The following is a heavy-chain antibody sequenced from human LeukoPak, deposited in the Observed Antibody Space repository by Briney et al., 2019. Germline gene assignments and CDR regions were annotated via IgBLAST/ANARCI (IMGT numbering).Heavy chain of an antibody. CDR1: GYIFDIYA. CDR3: ARNLRYTKDY. D-gene: IGHD1-14*01. V-gene: IGHV7-4-1*02. CDR2: INTNTGNP. Sequence: GASVKVSCKASGYIFDIYAMIWVRQAPGQGLELMGWINTNTGNPTYAQGFTGRFVFSSNTSVSTAYLQISSLKPEDTAVYYCARNLRYTKDYWGQGTLVTVSS. J-gene: IGHJ4*02.